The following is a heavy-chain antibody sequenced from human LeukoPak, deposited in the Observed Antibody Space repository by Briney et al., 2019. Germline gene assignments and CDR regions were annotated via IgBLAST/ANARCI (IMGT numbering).Heavy chain of an antibody. CDR3: AKWGYYYDSSGYYPLTYYFDY. J-gene: IGHJ4*02. D-gene: IGHD3-22*01. CDR1: GFTFSSYA. Sequence: GGSLRLSCAASGFTFSSYAMSWVRQAPGKGLEWVSAISGSGGSTYYADSVKGRFTISRDNSKNTLYLQMNSLRAEDTAVYYCAKWGYYYDSSGYYPLTYYFDYWGQGTLVTVSS. V-gene: IGHV3-23*01. CDR2: ISGSGGST.